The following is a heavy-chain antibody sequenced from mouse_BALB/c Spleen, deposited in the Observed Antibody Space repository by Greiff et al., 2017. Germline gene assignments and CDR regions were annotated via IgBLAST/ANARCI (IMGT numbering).Heavy chain of an antibody. CDR1: GYTFTSYW. CDR2: INPSNGRT. D-gene: IGHD1-2*01. V-gene: IGHV1S81*02. CDR3: ARYDTTATAY. J-gene: IGHJ3*01. Sequence: QVQLQQSGAELVKPGASVKLSCKASGYTFTSYWMHWVKQRPGQGLEWIGEINPSNGRTNYNEKFKSKATLTVDKSSSTAYMQLSSLTSEDSAVYYCARYDTTATAYWGQGTLVTVSA.